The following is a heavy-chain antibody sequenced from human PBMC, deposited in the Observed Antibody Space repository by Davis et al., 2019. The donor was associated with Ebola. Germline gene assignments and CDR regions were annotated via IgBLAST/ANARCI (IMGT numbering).Heavy chain of an antibody. J-gene: IGHJ6*02. D-gene: IGHD2-15*01. Sequence: SETLSLTCTVSGGSISSYYWSWIRQPPGKGLEWIGYIYYSGSTNYNPSLKSRVTISVDTSKNQFSLKLSSVTAADTAVYYCARGYCSGGSCYSIDYYYGMDVWGQGTTVTVSS. CDR3: ARGYCSGGSCYSIDYYYGMDV. CDR1: GGSISSYY. CDR2: IYYSGST. V-gene: IGHV4-59*12.